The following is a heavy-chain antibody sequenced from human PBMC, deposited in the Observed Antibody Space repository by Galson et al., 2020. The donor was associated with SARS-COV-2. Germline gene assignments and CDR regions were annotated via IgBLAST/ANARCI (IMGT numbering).Heavy chain of an antibody. CDR1: GYTFPRYG. J-gene: IGHJ6*02. CDR3: ARGYSSGWRGYYYCGMDV. Sequence: ASVKVSCKASGYTFPRYGISWVRQAPGQGLEWMGWISAYNGNTHYAHKLQGRVPMTTDTSTSTAYMELRSLRSDDTAVYYCARGYSSGWRGYYYCGMDVWGQGTTVTVSS. CDR2: ISAYNGNT. D-gene: IGHD6-19*01. V-gene: IGHV1-18*01.